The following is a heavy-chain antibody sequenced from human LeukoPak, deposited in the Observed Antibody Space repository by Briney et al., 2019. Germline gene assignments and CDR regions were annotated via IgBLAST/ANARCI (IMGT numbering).Heavy chain of an antibody. V-gene: IGHV3-21*01. D-gene: IGHD3-16*01. CDR3: AKFVGEPTDY. J-gene: IGHJ4*02. CDR2: ISSSSSYI. CDR1: GFTFSSYS. Sequence: GGSLRLSCAASGFTFSSYSMNWVRQAPGKGLEWVSSISSSSSYIYHADSVKGRFTISRDNAKNSLYLQMNSLRAEDTAVYYCAKFVGEPTDYWGQGTLVTVSS.